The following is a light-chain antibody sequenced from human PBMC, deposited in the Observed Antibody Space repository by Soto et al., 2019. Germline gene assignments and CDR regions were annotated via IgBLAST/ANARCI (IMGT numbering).Light chain of an antibody. CDR1: SSNIGGNS. Sequence: QSVLTQPPSVSAAPGQKVTISCSGSSSNIGGNSVSWYQQLPGTAPKLLIYDDDKRPSGIPDRFSGSKSGTSATLGITGFQTGDEADYYSGSWDSSLSAYVFATGTKVTVL. J-gene: IGLJ1*01. CDR2: DDD. CDR3: GSWDSSLSAYV. V-gene: IGLV1-51*01.